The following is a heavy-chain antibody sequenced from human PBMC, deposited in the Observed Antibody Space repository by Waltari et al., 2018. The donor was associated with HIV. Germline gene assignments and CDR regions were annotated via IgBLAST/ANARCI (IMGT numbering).Heavy chain of an antibody. CDR3: ARDRHFVYYGSGSPKGAFDY. CDR1: GYTFTSYG. J-gene: IGHJ4*02. CDR2: ISAYNGNT. D-gene: IGHD3-10*01. Sequence: QVQLVQSGAEVKKPGASVKVSCKASGYTFTSYGISWVRQAPGQGLEWMGWISAYNGNTNYAQKLQGRVTMTTDTSTSTAYMELRSLRSDDTAVYYCARDRHFVYYGSGSPKGAFDYWGQGTLVTVSS. V-gene: IGHV1-18*01.